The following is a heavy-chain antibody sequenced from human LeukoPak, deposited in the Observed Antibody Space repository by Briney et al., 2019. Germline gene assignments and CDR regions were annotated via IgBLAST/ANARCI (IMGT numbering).Heavy chain of an antibody. CDR3: ARENGGSGDY. CDR2: ISSSSSYI. J-gene: IGHJ4*01. CDR1: EFTFSSYS. Sequence: GGSLRLSCAASEFTFSSYSMNWVRQAPGKGLEWVSSISSSSSYIYYADSVKGRFTISRDNAKNSLYLQMSSLRAEDTAVYYCARENGGSGDYWGHGTLVTVSS. V-gene: IGHV3-21*01. D-gene: IGHD2-8*01.